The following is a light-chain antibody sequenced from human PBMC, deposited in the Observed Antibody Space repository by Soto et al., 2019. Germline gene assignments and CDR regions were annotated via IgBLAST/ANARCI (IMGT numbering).Light chain of an antibody. Sequence: IQLTQSPSFVSASVGDRVTITCRANQGVSNFLAWYQQNPGKAPKLRVYAASSLQSGVSSRFSGSGSVTQFALTISSLQHEDSATYYCQHLNTFPLTFGGGTKVEIK. CDR3: QHLNTFPLT. CDR1: QGVSNF. J-gene: IGKJ4*01. V-gene: IGKV1-9*01. CDR2: AAS.